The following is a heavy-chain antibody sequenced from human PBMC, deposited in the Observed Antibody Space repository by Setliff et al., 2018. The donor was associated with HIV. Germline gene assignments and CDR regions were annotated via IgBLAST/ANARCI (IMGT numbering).Heavy chain of an antibody. J-gene: IGHJ4*02. V-gene: IGHV4-59*08. CDR2: IYYSGSS. CDR3: ARQNRGGRTVMTRGAFDN. D-gene: IGHD4-17*01. CDR1: GGSISFYY. Sequence: SETLSLTCTVSGGSISFYYWSWIRQPPGKGLEWIGYIYYSGSSNHNPSLKSRVTISVDTSKNQFSLKVRSVTAADTAIYYCARQNRGGRTVMTRGAFDNWGQGALVTVSS.